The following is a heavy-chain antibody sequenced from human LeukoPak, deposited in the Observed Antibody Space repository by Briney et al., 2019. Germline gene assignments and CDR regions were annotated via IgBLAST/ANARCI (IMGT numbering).Heavy chain of an antibody. V-gene: IGHV4-4*07. CDR1: GGSISNYY. Sequence: PSETLSLTCTVSGGSISNYYWSWIRQPAGKGLEWIERIYTSGSTNYNPSLKSRVTMSVDTSKNQFSLKLSSVTAADTAVYYCAREASYCSGGSCYPAGVDYWGQGTLVTVSS. D-gene: IGHD2-15*01. CDR3: AREASYCSGGSCYPAGVDY. CDR2: IYTSGST. J-gene: IGHJ4*02.